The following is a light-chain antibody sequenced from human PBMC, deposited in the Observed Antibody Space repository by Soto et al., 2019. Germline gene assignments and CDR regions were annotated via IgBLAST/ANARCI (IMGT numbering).Light chain of an antibody. CDR3: QQYNNWAPIT. V-gene: IGKV3D-15*01. Sequence: VMTQSPATLSVSSVQSLTLSCRARQSVNSKLAWYQQKPGQAPKLVIYGASTRATGIPARFSGSGSGTEFTLTITSLQSEDAAVYYCQQYNNWAPITFGQGTRLEI. CDR1: QSVNSK. J-gene: IGKJ5*01. CDR2: GAS.